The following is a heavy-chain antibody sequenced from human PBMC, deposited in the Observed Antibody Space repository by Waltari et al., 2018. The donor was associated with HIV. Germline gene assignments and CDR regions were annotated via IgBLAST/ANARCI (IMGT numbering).Heavy chain of an antibody. V-gene: IGHV1-3*01. J-gene: IGHJ4*02. D-gene: IGHD6-19*01. CDR3: ARDSRPWRASGWSIMGY. CDR2: INAGNGNT. CDR1: GYTFTSYA. Sequence: QVQLVQSGAEVKKPGASVTVSCKASGYTFTSYAMHWVRQAPGQRLEWMGWINAGNGNTKYSQKFQGRVTITRDTSASTAYMELSSLRSEDTAVYYCARDSRPWRASGWSIMGYWGQGTLVTVSS.